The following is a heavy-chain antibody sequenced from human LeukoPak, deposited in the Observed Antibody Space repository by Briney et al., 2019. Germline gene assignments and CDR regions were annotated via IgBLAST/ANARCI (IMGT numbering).Heavy chain of an antibody. CDR2: IYSGGST. V-gene: IGHV3-53*01. J-gene: IGHJ4*02. Sequence: GGSLRLSCAASGFTVSSNYMSWLRQAPGKGLEWVSVIYSGGSTYYADSVKGRFTISRDNSKKTLYLQMNSLRAEDTAVYYCARGGSSSWYVRSYFDYWGQGTLVAVSS. CDR3: ARGGSSSWYVRSYFDY. D-gene: IGHD6-13*01. CDR1: GFTVSSNY.